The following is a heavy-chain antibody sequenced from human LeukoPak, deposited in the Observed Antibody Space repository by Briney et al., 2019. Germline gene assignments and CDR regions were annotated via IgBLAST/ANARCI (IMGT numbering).Heavy chain of an antibody. Sequence: ASVKVSCKASGYTFTSYDINWVRQATGQGLEWMRWMNPNSGNTDYAQKFQGRVTMTRNTSISTAYMELSSLRSEDTAVYYCARWSYCSSTSCYDSSDYWGQGTLVTVSS. V-gene: IGHV1-8*01. CDR2: MNPNSGNT. D-gene: IGHD2-2*01. J-gene: IGHJ4*02. CDR3: ARWSYCSSTSCYDSSDY. CDR1: GYTFTSYD.